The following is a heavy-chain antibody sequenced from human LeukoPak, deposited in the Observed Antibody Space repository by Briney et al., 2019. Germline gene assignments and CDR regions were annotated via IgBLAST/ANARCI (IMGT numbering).Heavy chain of an antibody. CDR2: ISAYNGNT. Sequence: GASVKVSCKASGYTFTSYGISWVRQAPGQGLEWMGWISAYNGNTNYAQKLQGRVTMTTDTSTSTAYMELRSLRSDDTAVYYCAKEIVATIWPGVSFDIWGQGTMVTVSS. J-gene: IGHJ3*02. V-gene: IGHV1-18*01. D-gene: IGHD5-12*01. CDR3: AKEIVATIWPGVSFDI. CDR1: GYTFTSYG.